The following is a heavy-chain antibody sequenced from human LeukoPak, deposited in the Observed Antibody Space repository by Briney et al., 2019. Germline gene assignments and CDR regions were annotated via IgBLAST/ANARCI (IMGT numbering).Heavy chain of an antibody. J-gene: IGHJ5*02. CDR2: IRYDGGYT. D-gene: IGHD3-22*01. Sequence: GGSLRLSCEASGFTFSSYDMHWVRQAPGKGLEWVAFIRYDGGYTYYADSVKGRFTISRDNSKNTLYLQMNSLRAEDTAVYFCAKDDYYDSSGDPNWFDPWGQGTLVTVSS. V-gene: IGHV3-30*02. CDR1: GFTFSSYD. CDR3: AKDDYYDSSGDPNWFDP.